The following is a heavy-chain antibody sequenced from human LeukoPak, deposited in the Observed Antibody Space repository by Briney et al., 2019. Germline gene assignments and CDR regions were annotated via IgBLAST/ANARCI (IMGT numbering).Heavy chain of an antibody. CDR1: GGSISNYY. D-gene: IGHD3-22*01. V-gene: IGHV4-59*08. CDR2: IYYSGST. CDR3: ARPSRTGSGWDAFDI. Sequence: SETLSLICTVSGGSISNYYWSWIRQPPRKEPEWIGYIYYSGSTNYNPSLTGRVTISVDTSKNQFSLNLSSVTAADTAMYYCARPSRTGSGWDAFDIWGQGTMVTVSS. J-gene: IGHJ3*02.